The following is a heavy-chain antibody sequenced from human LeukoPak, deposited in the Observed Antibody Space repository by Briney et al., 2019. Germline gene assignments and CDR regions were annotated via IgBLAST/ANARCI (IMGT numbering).Heavy chain of an antibody. D-gene: IGHD2-2*01. CDR2: INPNSGGT. V-gene: IGHV1-2*02. CDR1: GYTFSDYY. CDR3: ARAGQWLLCYVDY. J-gene: IGHJ4*02. Sequence: GASVKVSCKASGYTFSDYYMHWVRQAPGQGLEWMGWINPNSGGTNYAQNYQGRVTMTRDTSISTAYMKLSRLRSDDTAVYYCARAGQWLLCYVDYWGQGTLVTVSS.